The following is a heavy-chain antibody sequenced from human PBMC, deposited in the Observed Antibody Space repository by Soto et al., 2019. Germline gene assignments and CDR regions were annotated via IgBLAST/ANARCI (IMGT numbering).Heavy chain of an antibody. CDR1: GYTFTTST. CDR2: INAFNGDT. CDR3: ARRHWHQFDAFDI. Sequence: QVQLVQSGAEVKKPGASVKISCKASGYTFTTSTMHWVRQAPGQRLEWMGWINAFNGDTKYSQKLQGRVTITRDTSANTVYMDLSSQISEDTAVYYCARRHWHQFDAFDILGQGTMVTVSS. J-gene: IGHJ3*02. D-gene: IGHD2-2*01. V-gene: IGHV1-3*01.